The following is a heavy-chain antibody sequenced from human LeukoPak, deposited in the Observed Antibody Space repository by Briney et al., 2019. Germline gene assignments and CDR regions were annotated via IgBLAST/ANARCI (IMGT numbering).Heavy chain of an antibody. V-gene: IGHV1-2*02. J-gene: IGHJ2*01. CDR2: INPNSGGT. CDR1: GYTFTGYY. CDR3: ARDWEGLGEYWYFDL. D-gene: IGHD1-26*01. Sequence: GASVKVSCKASGYTFTGYYMHWVRQAPGQGLQWMGCINPNSGGTNYAQKFQGRVTMTRDTSISTAYMELSRLRSDDTAVYYCARDWEGLGEYWYFDLWGRGTLVTVSS.